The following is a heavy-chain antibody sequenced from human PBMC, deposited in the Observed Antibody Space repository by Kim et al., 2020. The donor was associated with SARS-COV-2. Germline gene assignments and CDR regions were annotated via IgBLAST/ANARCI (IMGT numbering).Heavy chain of an antibody. CDR2: IWYDGSNK. CDR1: GFTFSSYG. Sequence: GGSLRLSCAASGFTFSSYGMHWVRQAPGKGLEWVAVIWYDGSNKYYADSVKGRFTISRDNSKNTLYLQMNSLRAEDTAVYYCARERRSIAVAGTVYYYYYYGMDVWGQGTTVTVSS. D-gene: IGHD6-19*01. J-gene: IGHJ6*02. V-gene: IGHV3-33*01. CDR3: ARERRSIAVAGTVYYYYYYGMDV.